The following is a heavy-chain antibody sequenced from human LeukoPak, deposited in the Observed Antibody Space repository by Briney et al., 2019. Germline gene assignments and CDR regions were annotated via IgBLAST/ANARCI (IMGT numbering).Heavy chain of an antibody. CDR3: ARQRGMVRGVKVWFDP. V-gene: IGHV4-4*07. Sequence: SETLSLTCIVSGGSISSFHWIWIRQPAGKGLEWIGRIYTSGSTNYNPSLKSRVTISVDTSKNQFSLKLSSVTAADTAVYYCARQRGMVRGVKVWFDPWGQGTLVTVSS. J-gene: IGHJ5*02. CDR2: IYTSGST. CDR1: GGSISSFH. D-gene: IGHD3-10*01.